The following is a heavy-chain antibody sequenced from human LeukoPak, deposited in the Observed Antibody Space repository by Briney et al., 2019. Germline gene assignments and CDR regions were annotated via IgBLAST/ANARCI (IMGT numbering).Heavy chain of an antibody. Sequence: KPSETLSLTCTVSGVSISSADYWSWIRQPPGKGLEWVGYIHHSGRTHYNPSLKSRATLSLDTSKNQFSLKLTSVTAADTAVYYCAREVDVPSTSDGFDIWGQGTVVTVSS. CDR1: GVSISSADY. CDR3: AREVDVPSTSDGFDI. CDR2: IHHSGRT. J-gene: IGHJ3*02. V-gene: IGHV4-31*03. D-gene: IGHD2-15*01.